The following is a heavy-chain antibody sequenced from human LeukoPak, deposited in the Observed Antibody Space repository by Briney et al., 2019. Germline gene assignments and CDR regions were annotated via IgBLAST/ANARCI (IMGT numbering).Heavy chain of an antibody. CDR1: GFTFSSYG. CDR2: IWYDGSNK. J-gene: IGHJ3*02. V-gene: IGHV3-33*01. D-gene: IGHD4-17*01. Sequence: GGSLRLSCAASGFTFSSYGMHWVRRAPGKGLEWVAVIWYDGSNKYYADSVKGRFTISRDNSKNTLYLQMNSLRAEDTAVYYCARKDDYGDYRGAFDIWGQGTMVTVSS. CDR3: ARKDDYGDYRGAFDI.